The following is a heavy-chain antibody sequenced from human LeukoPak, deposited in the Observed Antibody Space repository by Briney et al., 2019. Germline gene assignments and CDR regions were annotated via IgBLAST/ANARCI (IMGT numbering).Heavy chain of an antibody. CDR1: GGSISSGDYY. Sequence: PSETLSLTCTVSGGSISSGDYYWSWIRQPPGKGLEWIGYIYYSGSTYYNPSLKSRVTISVDTSKNQFSLKLSSVTAADTAVYNCARSYNWNDGFDYWGQGTLVTVSS. CDR2: IYYSGST. D-gene: IGHD1-20*01. CDR3: ARSYNWNDGFDY. V-gene: IGHV4-30-4*01. J-gene: IGHJ4*02.